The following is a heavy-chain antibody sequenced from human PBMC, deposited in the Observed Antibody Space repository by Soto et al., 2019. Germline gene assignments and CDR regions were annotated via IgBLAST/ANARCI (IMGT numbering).Heavy chain of an antibody. CDR3: AKPKTPYDDSSGYYYY. D-gene: IGHD3-22*01. CDR2: ISGSGGST. J-gene: IGHJ4*02. CDR1: GFTFSDYY. V-gene: IGHV3-23*01. Sequence: GGSLRLSCAASGFTFSDYYMSWIRQAPGKGLEWVSAISGSGGSTYYADSVKGRFTISRDNSKNTLYLQMNSLRAEDTDVYYCAKPKTPYDDSSGYYYYWGQGTLVTVSS.